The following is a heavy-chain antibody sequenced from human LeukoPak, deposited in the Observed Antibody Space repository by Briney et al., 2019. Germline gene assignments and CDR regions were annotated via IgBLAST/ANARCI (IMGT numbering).Heavy chain of an antibody. D-gene: IGHD2-15*01. CDR3: ARVQSPRYCDGNSCSPGYFQN. Sequence: GGSLRLSCAASGFTFSVYEMNWVRQAPGKGLEWVSYISSSSSAIYYADSVEGRFTISRDNARSSLYLQMNSLRDEDTAVYYCARVQSPRYCDGNSCSPGYFQNWGQGTLVTVSS. V-gene: IGHV3-48*02. CDR1: GFTFSVYE. J-gene: IGHJ1*01. CDR2: ISSSSSAI.